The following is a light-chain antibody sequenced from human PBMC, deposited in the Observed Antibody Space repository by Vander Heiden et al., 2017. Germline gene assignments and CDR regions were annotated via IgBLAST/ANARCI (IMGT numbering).Light chain of an antibody. CDR1: ELPQIY. Sequence: SYELAPPPSMSVSAGKTAMTTCAGSELPQIYVYWYQQKSEQAPVLVIYEDTKRPSGIQGRFSGSSSGTIATLTISGAQEDDEADYYWFSKDTSGDLGVFGGGTKLTVL. CDR3: FSKDTSGDLGV. J-gene: IGLJ3*02. CDR2: EDT. V-gene: IGLV3-10*01.